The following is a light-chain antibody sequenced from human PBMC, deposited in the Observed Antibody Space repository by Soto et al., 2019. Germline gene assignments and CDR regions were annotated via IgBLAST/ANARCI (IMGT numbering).Light chain of an antibody. V-gene: IGKV3-20*01. CDR3: QQYGSSPRT. Sequence: EVVLKQSPGTLSLSPGERATLSCRSSQTVRNNYLAWYQQKPGQAPRLLIFGASTRAAGIPARFSGSGSGTDFTLTISRLEPEDFAVYYCQQYGSSPRTFGQGTKVDIK. CDR2: GAS. J-gene: IGKJ1*01. CDR1: QTVRNNY.